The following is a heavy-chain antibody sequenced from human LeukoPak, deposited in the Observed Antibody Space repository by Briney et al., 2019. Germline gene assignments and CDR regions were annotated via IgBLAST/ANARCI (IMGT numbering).Heavy chain of an antibody. CDR3: ARAGHETGSPYFDY. J-gene: IGHJ4*02. CDR1: GGSISSYY. CDR2: IYYSGST. V-gene: IGHV4-59*01. Sequence: SETLSLTCTVSGGSISSYYWSWIRQPPGKGLEWIGYIYYSGSTNYNPSLKSRVTISVDTSKNQFSLKLSSVTAADTAVYYCARAGHETGSPYFDYWGQGTLVTVSS. D-gene: IGHD3-9*01.